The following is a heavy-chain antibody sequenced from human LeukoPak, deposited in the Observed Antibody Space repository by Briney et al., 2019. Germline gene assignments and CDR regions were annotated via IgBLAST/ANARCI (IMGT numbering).Heavy chain of an antibody. CDR1: GGSISTYA. J-gene: IGHJ3*02. Sequence: PSETLSLTCTVSGGSISTYAWSWIRQPPGKGLEWIGYIYYSGSTNYNPSLKSRVAISVDTSKSQFSLKLSSVTAADTAVYFCARDYYDSRGDAFDIWGQGTMVTVSS. D-gene: IGHD3-22*01. CDR2: IYYSGST. V-gene: IGHV4-59*01. CDR3: ARDYYDSRGDAFDI.